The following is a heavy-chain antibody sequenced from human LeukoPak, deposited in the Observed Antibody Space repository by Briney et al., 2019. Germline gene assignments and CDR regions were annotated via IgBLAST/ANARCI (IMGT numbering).Heavy chain of an antibody. V-gene: IGHV1-46*01. D-gene: IGHD6-19*01. CDR3: ARIAVAGTEGY. J-gene: IGHJ4*02. CDR1: GYTFTSYY. Sequence: ASVRVSCKASGYTFTSYYMHWVRQAPGQGLEWMGIINPSGGSTSYAQKFQGRVTMTRDTSTSTVYMELSSLRSEDTAVYYCARIAVAGTEGYWGQGTLVTVSS. CDR2: INPSGGST.